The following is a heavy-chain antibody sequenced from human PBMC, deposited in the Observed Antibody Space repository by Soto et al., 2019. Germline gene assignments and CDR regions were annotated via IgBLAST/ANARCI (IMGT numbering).Heavy chain of an antibody. CDR1: GYTFTSYG. D-gene: IGHD2-15*01. CDR3: VRAWVRYCSGGSCYSKNY. Sequence: ASVKVSCKASGYTFTSYGISWVRQAPGQGLEWMGWISAYNGNTNYAQKLQGRVTMTTDTSTSTAYMELRSLRSDDTAVYYCVRAWVRYCSGGSCYSKNYWGQGTLVTVSS. V-gene: IGHV1-18*01. CDR2: ISAYNGNT. J-gene: IGHJ4*02.